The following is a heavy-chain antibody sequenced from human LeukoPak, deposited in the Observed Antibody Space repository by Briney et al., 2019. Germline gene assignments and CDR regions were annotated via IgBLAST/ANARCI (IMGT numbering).Heavy chain of an antibody. CDR2: ISAYNGNT. V-gene: IGHV1-18*04. D-gene: IGHD3-10*01. CDR1: GYTFNTYG. J-gene: IGHJ4*02. Sequence: ASVKVSCKASGYTFNTYGISWVRQAPGQGLEWMGSISAYNGNTNYAQNLQGRVTMTADTSTSTAYMELRSLRFDDTAVYYCARDPHYYGSGNYYQFDYWGQGTLVTVSS. CDR3: ARDPHYYGSGNYYQFDY.